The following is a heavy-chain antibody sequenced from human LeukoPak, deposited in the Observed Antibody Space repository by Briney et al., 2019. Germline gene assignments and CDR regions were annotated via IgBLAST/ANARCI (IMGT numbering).Heavy chain of an antibody. CDR1: GFTFSSYS. D-gene: IGHD2-15*01. J-gene: IGHJ4*02. CDR2: ISGSSSYV. Sequence: GGSLRFSCAASGFTFSSYSMNWVRQAPGKGLEWVSSISGSSSYVKYADSVKGRFTISRDNAKNSLYLQMNSLRAEDTAMYYCARVGIGAARHGYDYWGQGTLVTVSS. CDR3: ARVGIGAARHGYDY. V-gene: IGHV3-21*01.